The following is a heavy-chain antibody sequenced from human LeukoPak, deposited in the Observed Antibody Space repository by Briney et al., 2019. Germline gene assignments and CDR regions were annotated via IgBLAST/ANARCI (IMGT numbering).Heavy chain of an antibody. J-gene: IGHJ6*02. CDR2: INAGNGNT. CDR3: ARATPYGDTAMVYYYYYGMDV. Sequence: ASVKVSCKASGYTFTSYAMHWVRQAPGQRLEWMGWINAGNGNTKYSQKFQGRVTITRDTSASTAYMELSSLRSEDTAVYYCARATPYGDTAMVYYYYYGMDVWGQGTTVTVSS. V-gene: IGHV1-3*01. CDR1: GYTFTSYA. D-gene: IGHD5-18*01.